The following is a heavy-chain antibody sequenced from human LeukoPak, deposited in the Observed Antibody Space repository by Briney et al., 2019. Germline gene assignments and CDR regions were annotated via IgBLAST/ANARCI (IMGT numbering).Heavy chain of an antibody. CDR3: ARSLRVRGVPDYMDV. J-gene: IGHJ6*03. V-gene: IGHV3-53*01. CDR1: GFTVSSNH. Sequence: QTGGSLRLSCAASGFTVSSNHMTWVRQAPGKGLEWVSVIHKSAITYYADIAKGRFTISRDNSKNIVFLQMNSLRAEDTAVYYCARSLRVRGVPDYMDVWGRGTTVTISS. D-gene: IGHD3-10*01. CDR2: IHKSAIT.